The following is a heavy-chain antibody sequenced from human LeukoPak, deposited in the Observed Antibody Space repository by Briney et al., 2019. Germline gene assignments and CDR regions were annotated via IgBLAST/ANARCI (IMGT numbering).Heavy chain of an antibody. Sequence: GGSLRLSCAASRFTVSDHYMDWVRQAPGKGLEWVGRTRNKANSYTTEYAASVKGRFSIPRDDSKNSLYLQMNNLKTEDTAVYYCASATASGTYAFDHWGQGTLVTVSS. J-gene: IGHJ4*02. CDR3: ASATASGTYAFDH. CDR1: RFTVSDHY. CDR2: TRNKANSYTT. D-gene: IGHD1-26*01. V-gene: IGHV3-72*01.